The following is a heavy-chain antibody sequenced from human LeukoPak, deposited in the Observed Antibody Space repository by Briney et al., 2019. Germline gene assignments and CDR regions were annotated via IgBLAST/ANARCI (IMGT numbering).Heavy chain of an antibody. CDR2: ISSSGSTI. V-gene: IGHV3-11*01. CDR3: ARERYYDSSGYFGY. J-gene: IGHJ4*02. D-gene: IGHD3-22*01. Sequence: QAGGSLRLSCAASGFTFSDYYMSWIRQAPGKGLEWVSYISSSGSTIYYANSVKGRFTISRENAKNSLYLQMNSLRAEDTAVYYCARERYYDSSGYFGYWGQGTLVTVSS. CDR1: GFTFSDYY.